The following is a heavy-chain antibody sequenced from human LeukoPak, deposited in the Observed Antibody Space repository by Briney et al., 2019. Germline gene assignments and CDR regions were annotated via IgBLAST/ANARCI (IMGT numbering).Heavy chain of an antibody. CDR2: ISGSGGST. D-gene: IGHD6-13*01. J-gene: IGHJ4*02. V-gene: IGHV3-23*01. CDR3: AKPRSPKYSSSWFY. Sequence: HPGGSLRLSCAASGFTFSSYAMSGVRQAPGKGREGVAAISGSGGSTYYADSVKGRFTISRDNSKNTLYLQMNSLRAEDTAVYYCAKPRSPKYSSSWFYWGQGTLVTVSS. CDR1: GFTFSSYA.